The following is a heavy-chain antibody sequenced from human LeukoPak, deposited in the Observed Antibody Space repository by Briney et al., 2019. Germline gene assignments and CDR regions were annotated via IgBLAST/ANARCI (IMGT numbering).Heavy chain of an antibody. D-gene: IGHD3-22*01. V-gene: IGHV3-15*01. Sequence: GGSLRLSCAASGFTFSNAWMSWVRQAPGKGLEWVGRIKSKTDGGTTDYAAPVKGRFTISRDDSKNTLYLQMNSLKTEDTAVYYCTTDHLDRGYYYDYWGQGTLVTVSS. J-gene: IGHJ4*02. CDR1: GFTFSNAW. CDR3: TTDHLDRGYYYDY. CDR2: IKSKTDGGTT.